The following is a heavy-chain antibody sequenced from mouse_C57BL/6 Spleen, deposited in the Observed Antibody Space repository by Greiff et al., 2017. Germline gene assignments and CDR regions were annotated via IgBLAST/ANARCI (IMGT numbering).Heavy chain of an antibody. CDR3: ARSWVGDYFDY. CDR2: IYPGDGDT. V-gene: IGHV1-82*01. Sequence: VQLKESGPELVKPGASVKISCKASGYAFSSSWMNWVKQRPGKGLEWIGRIYPGDGDTNYNGKFKGKATLTADKSSSTAYMQLSSLTSEDSAVYFCARSWVGDYFDYWGQGTTLTVSS. D-gene: IGHD3-1*01. CDR1: GYAFSSSW. J-gene: IGHJ2*01.